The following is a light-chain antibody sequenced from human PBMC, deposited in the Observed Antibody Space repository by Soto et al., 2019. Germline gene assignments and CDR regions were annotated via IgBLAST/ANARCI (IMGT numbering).Light chain of an antibody. V-gene: IGLV1-40*01. J-gene: IGLJ3*02. CDR2: ANT. Sequence: QSVLTRTPSVSGAPGQRVTISCTGSSSNIGAGYDVHWYQQLPGTTPKLLIYANTNRPSGVPDRFSGSKSGTSASLAITGLQAEDEADYYCQSYDSSLSGSVFGGGTKLTVL. CDR1: SSNIGAGYD. CDR3: QSYDSSLSGSV.